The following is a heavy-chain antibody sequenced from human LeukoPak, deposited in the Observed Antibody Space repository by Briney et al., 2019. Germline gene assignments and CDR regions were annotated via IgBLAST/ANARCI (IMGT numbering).Heavy chain of an antibody. J-gene: IGHJ6*02. CDR3: TTSIAAAGTYYYYYGMDV. CDR2: IKSGGTT. CDR1: GFTSSNAW. D-gene: IGHD6-13*01. V-gene: IGHV3-15*01. Sequence: GGSLRLSCAASGFTSSNAWMSWVRQAPGKGLEWVGRIKSGGTTDYAAPAKGRFTISRDDSKNTMYLQMNSLKSEDTAVYYCTTSIAAAGTYYYYYGMDVWGQGTTVTVS.